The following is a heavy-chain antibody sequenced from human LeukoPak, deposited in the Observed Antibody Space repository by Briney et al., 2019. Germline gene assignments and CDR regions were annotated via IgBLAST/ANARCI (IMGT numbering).Heavy chain of an antibody. CDR2: INHSGST. Sequence: SETLSLTCAVYGGSFSGYYWSWIRQPPGKGLEWIGEINHSGSTNYNPSLKSRVTISVDTSKNQFSLKLNSVTAADTAVYYCARVVVGVYYYYMDVWGKGTTVTVSS. V-gene: IGHV4-34*01. CDR3: ARVVVGVYYYYMDV. D-gene: IGHD2-21*01. J-gene: IGHJ6*03. CDR1: GGSFSGYY.